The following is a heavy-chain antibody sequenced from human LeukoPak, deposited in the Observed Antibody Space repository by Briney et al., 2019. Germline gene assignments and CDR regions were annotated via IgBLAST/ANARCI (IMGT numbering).Heavy chain of an antibody. D-gene: IGHD6-13*01. CDR3: AREDIAAAVNFDY. J-gene: IGHJ4*02. CDR2: INPNSGGT. CDR1: GYTFTGYY. Sequence: ASVKVSCTASGYTFTGYYMHWVRQAPGQGLEWMGWINPNSGGTNYAQKFQGRVTMTRDTSISTAYMELSRLRSDDTAVYYCAREDIAAAVNFDYWGQGTLVTVSS. V-gene: IGHV1-2*02.